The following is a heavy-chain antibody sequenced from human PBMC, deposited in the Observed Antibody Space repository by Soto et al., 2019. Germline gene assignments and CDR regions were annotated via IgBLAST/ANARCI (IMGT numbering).Heavy chain of an antibody. CDR3: ARDPIRGGVPYFFDF. Sequence: SSVKVSFKASGYTFTDYFVHWLRLAPGQGLEWMGWVNPDTGVATFPQKFQGRVTVTRDASINTDYMELTHLTSEDTGIYYCARDPIRGGVPYFFDFWGRGTQVTVS. CDR2: VNPDTGVA. CDR1: GYTFTDYF. D-gene: IGHD3-16*01. J-gene: IGHJ4*02. V-gene: IGHV1-2*02.